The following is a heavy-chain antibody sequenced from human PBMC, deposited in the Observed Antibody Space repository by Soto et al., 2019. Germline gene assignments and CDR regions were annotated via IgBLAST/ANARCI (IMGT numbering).Heavy chain of an antibody. V-gene: IGHV4-34*01. CDR1: GGSFSGYY. CDR3: ARGWNDYVWGSYRLHFDY. D-gene: IGHD3-16*02. Sequence: SETLSLTCAVYGGSFSGYYWSWIRQPPGKGMEWIGEINHSGSTNYNPSLKSRVTISVDTSKNQFSLKLSSVTAADTAVYYCARGWNDYVWGSYRLHFDYWGQGTLVTVSS. J-gene: IGHJ4*02. CDR2: INHSGST.